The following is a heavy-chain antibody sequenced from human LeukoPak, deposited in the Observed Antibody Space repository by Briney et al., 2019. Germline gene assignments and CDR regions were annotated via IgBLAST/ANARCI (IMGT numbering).Heavy chain of an antibody. D-gene: IGHD6-13*01. V-gene: IGHV1-69*05. Sequence: ASEKVSCKASGGTFSSYAISWVRQAPGQGLEWMGRIIPIFGTANYAQKFQGRVTITTDESTSTAYMELSSLRSEDTAVYYCASHSSSWYNAFDIWGQGTMVTVSS. CDR1: GGTFSSYA. CDR3: ASHSSSWYNAFDI. CDR2: IIPIFGTA. J-gene: IGHJ3*02.